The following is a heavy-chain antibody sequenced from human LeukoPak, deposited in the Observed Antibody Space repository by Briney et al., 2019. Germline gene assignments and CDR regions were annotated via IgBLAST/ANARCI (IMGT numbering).Heavy chain of an antibody. CDR2: ISSSSSYI. D-gene: IGHD1-26*01. CDR3: ARERRSGSYSGSFDY. V-gene: IGHV3-21*01. J-gene: IGHJ4*02. Sequence: GGSLRLSCAASGFTFSSYSMNWVRQAPGKGLEWVSSISSSSSYIYYADSVKGRFTISRDNAKNSLYLQMNSLRAEDTAVYYCARERRSGSYSGSFDYWGQGTLVTVSS. CDR1: GFTFSSYS.